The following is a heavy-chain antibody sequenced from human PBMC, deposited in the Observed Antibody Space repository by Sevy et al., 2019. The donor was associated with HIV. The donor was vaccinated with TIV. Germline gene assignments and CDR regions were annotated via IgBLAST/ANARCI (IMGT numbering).Heavy chain of an antibody. Sequence: ASVKVSCKVSGRTLTQLSIHWVRQAPGKGLEWMGTFDPEDDEKIYAQKFQGRVTMTEDTSTDTAYRELSRLRSEDTAGYYCATTKDYYESSGYPFDYWGQGTLVTVSS. CDR1: GRTLTQLS. V-gene: IGHV1-24*01. CDR2: FDPEDDEK. J-gene: IGHJ4*02. CDR3: ATTKDYYESSGYPFDY. D-gene: IGHD5-12*01.